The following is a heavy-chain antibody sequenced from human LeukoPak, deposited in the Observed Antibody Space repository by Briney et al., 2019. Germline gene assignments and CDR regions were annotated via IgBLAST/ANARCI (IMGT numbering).Heavy chain of an antibody. V-gene: IGHV5-51*01. Sequence: GYXXXXXWIGWVRQVPGKGLEWMGIIYPGDSDTRYSPSLQGQVTISADKSISTAYLQWSSLKASDTAMYYCARAGEYSSSWYDGFRRGDYGMDVWGQGTTVTVSS. CDR2: IYPGDSDT. J-gene: IGHJ6*02. D-gene: IGHD6-13*01. CDR1: GYXXXXXW. CDR3: ARAGEYSSSWYDGFRRGDYGMDV.